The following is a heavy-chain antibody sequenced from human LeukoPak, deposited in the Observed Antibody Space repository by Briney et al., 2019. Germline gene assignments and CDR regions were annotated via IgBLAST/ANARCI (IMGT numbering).Heavy chain of an antibody. CDR2: IYSGGST. CDR3: ASSGGGTTGTTYYFDY. D-gene: IGHD1-1*01. Sequence: GGSLRLSCAASGFTVSSNYMSWVRRAPGKGLEWVSVIYSGGSTYYADSVKGRFTISRDNSKNTLYLQMNSLRAEDTAVYYCASSGGGTTGTTYYFDYWGQGTLVTVSS. V-gene: IGHV3-66*01. J-gene: IGHJ4*02. CDR1: GFTVSSNY.